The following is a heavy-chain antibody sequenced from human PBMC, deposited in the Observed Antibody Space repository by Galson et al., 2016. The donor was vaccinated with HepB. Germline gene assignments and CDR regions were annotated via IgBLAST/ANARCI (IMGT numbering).Heavy chain of an antibody. Sequence: SLRLSCAASAFTYSNYAMSWVRQPPGKGLQWVSAISGSGGTTYYADAVKGRFTISRDNSKNTLYLQMNSLRAEDTAVYYCAKAEHDIIVLPAPVDSWGQGTLITVSS. J-gene: IGHJ4*02. D-gene: IGHD2-2*01. CDR1: AFTYSNYA. V-gene: IGHV3-23*01. CDR2: ISGSGGTT. CDR3: AKAEHDIIVLPAPVDS.